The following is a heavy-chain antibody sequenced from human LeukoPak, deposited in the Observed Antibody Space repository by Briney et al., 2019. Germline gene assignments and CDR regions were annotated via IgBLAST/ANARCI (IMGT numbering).Heavy chain of an antibody. Sequence: GRSLRLSCVASGFTFDDYAMHWVRQAPGKGLEWVSGISWHSGSIGYADSVRGRFTISRDNAKNSLYLQMNSLRAEDTALYYCAVSGYESHWGQGTLVTVSS. D-gene: IGHD5-12*01. CDR2: ISWHSGSI. CDR3: AVSGYESH. CDR1: GFTFDDYA. J-gene: IGHJ4*02. V-gene: IGHV3-9*01.